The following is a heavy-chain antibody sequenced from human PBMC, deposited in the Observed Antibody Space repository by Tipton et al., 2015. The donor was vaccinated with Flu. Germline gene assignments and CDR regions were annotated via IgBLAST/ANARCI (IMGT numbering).Heavy chain of an antibody. D-gene: IGHD4-11*01. CDR1: GGSVGSPYC. J-gene: IGHJ5*01. Sequence: TLSLTCSVSGGSVGSPYCRGWVRRPPGKGLEWIGNICPGSPYYNPSLRSRVTMSVARSNDQFSLRLTSVTAADTAVYFCARRTFSNHVSEPKNWFDFWGQGTLVTVSS. CDR2: ICPGSP. CDR3: ARRTFSNHVSEPKNWFDF. V-gene: IGHV4-38-2*01.